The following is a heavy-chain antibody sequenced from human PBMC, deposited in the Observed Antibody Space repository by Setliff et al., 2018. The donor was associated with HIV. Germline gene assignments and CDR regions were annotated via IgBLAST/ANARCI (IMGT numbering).Heavy chain of an antibody. CDR3: ARLKGFVVVVAASYYFDY. V-gene: IGHV4-39*01. Sequence: SETLSLTCTVSGGSISSSSYYWGWIRQPPGKGLEWIGSIYYSGSTYYYPSLKSRVTISVDTSKNQFSLKLSSVTAADTAVYYCARLKGFVVVVAASYYFDYWGQGTLVTVS. CDR1: GGSISSSSYY. D-gene: IGHD2-15*01. J-gene: IGHJ4*02. CDR2: IYYSGST.